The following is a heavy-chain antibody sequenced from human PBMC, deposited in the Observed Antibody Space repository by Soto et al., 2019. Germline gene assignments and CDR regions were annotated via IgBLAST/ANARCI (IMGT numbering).Heavy chain of an antibody. CDR1: GFSLTTGGVG. CDR3: AHSRNLITEDAQVGDFDY. CDR2: IYWDDDE. D-gene: IGHD3-10*01. Sequence: QITLKESGPTLVKPTQTLTLTCDFSGFSLTTGGVGVGWVRQPPGEALEWLALIYWDDDERYNPSLKTRLTITKDPSKNQVVLIMTNTDPVDTATYYCAHSRNLITEDAQVGDFDYWGQGTLVTVSS. V-gene: IGHV2-5*02. J-gene: IGHJ4*02.